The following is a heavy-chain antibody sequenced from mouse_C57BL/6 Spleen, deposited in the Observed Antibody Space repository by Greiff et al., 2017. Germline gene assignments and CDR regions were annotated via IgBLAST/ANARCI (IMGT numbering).Heavy chain of an antibody. D-gene: IGHD1-1*01. CDR2: IWWDDDK. V-gene: IGHV8-8*01. J-gene: IGHJ4*01. CDR1: GFSLSTFGMG. Sequence: LKESGPGILQPSQTLSLTCSFSGFSLSTFGMGVGWIRQPSGKGLEWLAHIWWDDDKYYNPALKSRLTISKDTSKNQVFLKIANVDTADTATYYCARITTVVASYYYAMDYWGQGTSVTVSS. CDR3: ARITTVVASYYYAMDY.